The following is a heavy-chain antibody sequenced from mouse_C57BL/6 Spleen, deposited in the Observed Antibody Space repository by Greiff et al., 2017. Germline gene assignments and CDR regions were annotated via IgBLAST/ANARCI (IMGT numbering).Heavy chain of an antibody. CDR1: GFSLTSYG. D-gene: IGHD1-1*02. V-gene: IGHV2-2*01. CDR3: ARKVATGGYYYAMDY. J-gene: IGHJ4*01. Sequence: VKLMESGPGLVQPSQSLSITCTVSGFSLTSYGVHWVRQSPGKGLEWLGVIWSGGSTDYNAAFISRLSISKDNSKSQVFFKMNSLQADDTAIYYCARKVATGGYYYAMDYWGQGTSVTVSS. CDR2: IWSGGST.